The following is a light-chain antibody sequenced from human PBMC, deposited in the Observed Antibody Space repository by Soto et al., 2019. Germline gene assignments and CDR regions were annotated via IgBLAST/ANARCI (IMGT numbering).Light chain of an antibody. CDR3: SSYTSTNSL. CDR2: DVS. J-gene: IGLJ2*01. V-gene: IGLV2-14*03. Sequence: QSALTQPASVSGSPGESITISCTGTSSDVGAYNYVSWYQQHPGKAPKLMIYDVSNRPSGVSNRFSGSKSGNTASLTISRLQAEDEADYYCSSYTSTNSLFGGGTKVTVL. CDR1: SSDVGAYNY.